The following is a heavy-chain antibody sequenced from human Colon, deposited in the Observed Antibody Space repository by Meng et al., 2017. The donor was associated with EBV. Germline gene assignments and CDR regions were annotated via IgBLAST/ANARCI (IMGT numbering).Heavy chain of an antibody. CDR2: IYYTGST. CDR1: GGSINSGDYY. CDR3: ARNYYFDY. V-gene: IGHV4-30-4*01. J-gene: IGHJ4*02. Sequence: QVRLQVSAPGLVTPSQTLSLTCTVSGGSINSGDYYWSWIRQPPGKGLEWIGYIYYTGSTYYNPSLKSRVTISMDTSKNQFSLRLSSVTAADTAVYYCARNYYFDYWGQGTLVTVSS.